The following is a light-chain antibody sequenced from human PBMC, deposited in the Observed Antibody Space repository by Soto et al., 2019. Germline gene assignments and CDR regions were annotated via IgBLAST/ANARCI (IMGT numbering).Light chain of an antibody. J-gene: IGKJ2*01. CDR1: QDISNY. CDR2: DAS. CDR3: QQYDNLPPYT. V-gene: IGKV1-33*01. Sequence: DIQMTQSPSSLSASVGDRVTITCQASQDISNYLNWYQQKPGKAPKLLIYDASNLETGVPSRFSGSGSGTDFTFTISSLQPEDIATYYCQQYDNLPPYTFVKGTKLEIK.